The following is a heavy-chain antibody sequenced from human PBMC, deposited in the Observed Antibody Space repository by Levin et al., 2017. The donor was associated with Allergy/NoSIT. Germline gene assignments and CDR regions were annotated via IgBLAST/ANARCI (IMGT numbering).Heavy chain of an antibody. CDR2: MSPNSTNT. J-gene: IGHJ2*01. CDR1: GYTFTSYD. V-gene: IGHV1-8*01. Sequence: ASVKVSCKASGYTFTSYDINWVRQATGQGLEWMGWMSPNSTNTGYAQRFQGRVTMTRNTSISTAYMELSSLISEDTAVYYCARGGPRYGDYWYFDLWGRGTLVTVSS. CDR3: ARGGPRYGDYWYFDL. D-gene: IGHD4-17*01.